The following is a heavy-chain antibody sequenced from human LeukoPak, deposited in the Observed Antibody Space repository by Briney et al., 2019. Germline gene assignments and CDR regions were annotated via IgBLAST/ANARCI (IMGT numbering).Heavy chain of an antibody. V-gene: IGHV5-51*01. CDR3: ARTDYNGYSYGS. CDR1: GYSFTTYW. Sequence: GESLEISCKGSGYSFTTYWIGWVRQMPGKGLEWMGIIYPGDSDTKYSPSFHGQVTFSADKSISTAYLQWSSLKASDTAMYYCARTDYNGYSYGSWGQGTLVTVSS. J-gene: IGHJ5*02. D-gene: IGHD5-18*01. CDR2: IYPGDSDT.